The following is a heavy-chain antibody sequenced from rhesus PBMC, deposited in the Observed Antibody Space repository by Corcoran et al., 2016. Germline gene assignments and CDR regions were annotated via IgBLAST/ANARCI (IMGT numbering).Heavy chain of an antibody. CDR1: GSTFTDYY. V-gene: IGHV1-138*01. D-gene: IGHD3-40*01. J-gene: IGHJ2*01. Sequence: QVQLVQSGAEVKKPGSSVKVSCKASGSTFTDYYMHWVRQNPGQGLEWMGEINPKTGGTNYAQKFQGRVTMTRDTSTSTAYMELSSLRSEDTAVYYCERLYYDYDISSRYSWGYFDLWGPGTPITISS. CDR2: INPKTGGT. CDR3: ERLYYDYDISSRYSWGYFDL.